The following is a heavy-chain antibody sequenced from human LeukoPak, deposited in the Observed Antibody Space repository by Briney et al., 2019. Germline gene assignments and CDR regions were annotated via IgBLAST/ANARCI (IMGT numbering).Heavy chain of an antibody. CDR1: GYTFTDYY. V-gene: IGHV1-2*02. Sequence: ASVKVSCKASGYTFTDYYMHWVRQAPGQGLEWMGWINLNSGGTHLAQEFQGRVTMTRDTSISTAYMELSRLTSDDTAVYYCARHPYSGSYHFDYWGQGTLVTVSS. J-gene: IGHJ4*02. CDR2: INLNSGGT. D-gene: IGHD1-26*01. CDR3: ARHPYSGSYHFDY.